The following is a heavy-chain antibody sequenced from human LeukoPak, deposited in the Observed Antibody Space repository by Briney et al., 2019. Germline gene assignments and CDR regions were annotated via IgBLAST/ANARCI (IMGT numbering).Heavy chain of an antibody. CDR1: GFTFSSYG. CDR3: ARDSSKITMIVVVITLDY. J-gene: IGHJ4*02. D-gene: IGHD3-22*01. CDR2: ISYDGTNK. Sequence: PGGSLRLSCAASGFTFSSYGMHWVRQAPGKGLEWVAVISYDGTNKYYADSVKGRFTISRDNSKNTLYLQMNSLRAEDTAVYYCARDSSKITMIVVVITLDYWGQGTLVTVSS. V-gene: IGHV3-30*03.